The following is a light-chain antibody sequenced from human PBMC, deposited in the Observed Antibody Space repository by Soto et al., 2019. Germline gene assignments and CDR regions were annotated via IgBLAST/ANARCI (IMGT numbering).Light chain of an antibody. V-gene: IGKV1-39*01. CDR2: ATS. J-gene: IGKJ3*01. CDR3: QQSYSTPFT. Sequence: DVQMTQSPSSLSASVGDGVTITCRXXQSISSYLNWYQQKPGEAPKLLIYATSSLQIGVPSRFSGSGSGTDFTLTISSLQPDDFATYYCQQSYSTPFTFGPGTKVDIK. CDR1: QSISSY.